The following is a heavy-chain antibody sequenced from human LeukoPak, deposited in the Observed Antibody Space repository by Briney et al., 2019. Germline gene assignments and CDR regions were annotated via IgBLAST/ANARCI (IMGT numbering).Heavy chain of an antibody. V-gene: IGHV4-38-2*02. D-gene: IGHD2-2*01. CDR3: SRQYDSYFYYYVDP. CDR2: LYHPDST. CDR1: GYPINNAYD. Sequence: PAETLSLTCTVSGYPINNAYDWVRIRQPPGRGLEWIGSLYHPDSTYYNPSLKSRVTLTADTSRNQFSLKLSFVTAADTAVYYCSRQYDSYFYYYVDPWGTGTTVTVSS. J-gene: IGHJ6*03.